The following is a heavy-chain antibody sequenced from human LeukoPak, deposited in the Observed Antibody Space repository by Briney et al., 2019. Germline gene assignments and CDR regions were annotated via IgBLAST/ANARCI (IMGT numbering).Heavy chain of an antibody. CDR2: ISAYNGNT. D-gene: IGHD1-1*01. CDR1: GYTFTSYG. J-gene: IGHJ3*02. CDR3: ALAPKGYSWNPNDDAFDI. Sequence: ASVKVSCKASGYTFTSYGISWVRQAPGQGLEWMGWISAYNGNTNYAQKLQGRVTMTTDTSTSTAYMELRSLRSDDTAVYYCALAPKGYSWNPNDDAFDIWGQGTMVTVSS. V-gene: IGHV1-18*01.